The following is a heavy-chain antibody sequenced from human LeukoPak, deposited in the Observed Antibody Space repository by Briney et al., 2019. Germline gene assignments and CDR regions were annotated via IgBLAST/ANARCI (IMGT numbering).Heavy chain of an antibody. V-gene: IGHV3-15*01. D-gene: IGHD2-21*02. J-gene: IGHJ4*02. CDR3: TTAYVVTTYFFDY. CDR1: GFTFTNAW. Sequence: GGSLRLSCAASGFTFTNAWMSWVRQAPGKGLEWVGRIKSKTDGGTIDYAAPVKGRFTISRDDSKNMVYLQMNSLKTEDTAVYYCTTAYVVTTYFFDYWGQGILVTVSS. CDR2: IKSKTDGGTI.